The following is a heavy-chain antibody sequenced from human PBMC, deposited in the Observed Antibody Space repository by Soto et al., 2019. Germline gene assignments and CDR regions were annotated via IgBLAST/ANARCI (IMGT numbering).Heavy chain of an antibody. J-gene: IGHJ4*02. D-gene: IGHD6-13*01. CDR1: GVSISDTSYY. V-gene: IGHV4-39*01. Sequence: SETLSLTCTVSGVSISDTSYYWGWIRQPPGKRLEWIGSIYYSGNTYYNPSLKSRLTISVDSSKNQFSLNMTSVTAADTAVYYCARVGLAAAGTLDYWGQGTLVTVSS. CDR3: ARVGLAAAGTLDY. CDR2: IYYSGNT.